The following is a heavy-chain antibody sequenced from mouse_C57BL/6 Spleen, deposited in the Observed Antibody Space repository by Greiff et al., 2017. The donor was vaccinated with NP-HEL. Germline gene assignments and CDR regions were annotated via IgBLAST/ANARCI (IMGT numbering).Heavy chain of an antibody. CDR1: GFTFSDYY. Sequence: EVKLQESGGGLVQPGGSLKLSCAASGFTFSDYYMYWVRQTPEKRLEWVAYISNGGGSTYYPDTVKGRFTISRDNAKNTLYLQMSRLKSEDTAMYYCARQNWDGYFDVWGTGTTVTVSS. V-gene: IGHV5-12*01. CDR3: ARQNWDGYFDV. D-gene: IGHD4-1*01. J-gene: IGHJ1*03. CDR2: ISNGGGST.